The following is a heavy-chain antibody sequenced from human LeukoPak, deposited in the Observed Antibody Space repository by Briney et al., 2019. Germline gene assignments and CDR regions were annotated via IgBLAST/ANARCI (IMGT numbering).Heavy chain of an antibody. CDR2: ISGSGGST. CDR1: GFTFDDYA. Sequence: GRSLRLSCAASGFTFDDYAMHWVRQAPGKGLEWVSAISGSGGSTYYADSVKGRFTISRDNSKNTLYLQMNSLRAEDTAVYYCARFVVVVAATLDYWGQGTLVTVSS. J-gene: IGHJ4*02. CDR3: ARFVVVVAATLDY. D-gene: IGHD2-15*01. V-gene: IGHV3-23*01.